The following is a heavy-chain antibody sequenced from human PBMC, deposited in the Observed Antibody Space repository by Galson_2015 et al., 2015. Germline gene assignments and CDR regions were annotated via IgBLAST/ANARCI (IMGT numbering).Heavy chain of an antibody. Sequence: SVKVSCKASGGTFSSYAISWVRQAPGQGLEWMGGIIPIFGTANYAQKFQGRVTITADKSTSTAYMELSSLRSEDTAVYYCAREGGSGQPCDYWGQGTLVTVSS. CDR1: GGTFSSYA. CDR2: IIPIFGTA. D-gene: IGHD6-25*01. CDR3: AREGGSGQPCDY. V-gene: IGHV1-69*06. J-gene: IGHJ4*02.